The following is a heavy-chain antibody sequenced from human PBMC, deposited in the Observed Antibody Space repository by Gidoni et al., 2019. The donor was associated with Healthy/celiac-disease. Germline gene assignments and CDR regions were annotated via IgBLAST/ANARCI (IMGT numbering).Heavy chain of an antibody. CDR1: AFTFRSYS. V-gene: IGHV3-21*01. CDR2: ISSSSSYI. CDR3: ARDPHGGNIVGGTRGMDV. D-gene: IGHD1-26*01. J-gene: IGHJ6*02. Sequence: EVQLVESGGGLVKPGGSLRPPCAPSAFTFRSYSRNWVRQAPGKGLEWVSSISSSSSYIYYADSVKGRFTISRDNAKNSLYLQMNSLRAEDTAVYYCARDPHGGNIVGGTRGMDVWGQGTTVTVSS.